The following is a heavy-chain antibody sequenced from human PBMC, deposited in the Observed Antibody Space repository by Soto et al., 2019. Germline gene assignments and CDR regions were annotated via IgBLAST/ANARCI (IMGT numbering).Heavy chain of an antibody. CDR3: AKKNPHGDSNKAWLDP. Sequence: QVQLVQSGAELKELGSSVRVSCRVSGGTFVSSAFAWVRQSLGEGIEWMGGIVPILGTTKYAEKFQGRVTISADESTRTAYLELSSLVLADTAVYFCAKKNPHGDSNKAWLDPWGQGTLVIVSS. V-gene: IGHV1-69*01. CDR1: GGTFVSSA. D-gene: IGHD2-15*01. J-gene: IGHJ5*02. CDR2: IVPILGTT.